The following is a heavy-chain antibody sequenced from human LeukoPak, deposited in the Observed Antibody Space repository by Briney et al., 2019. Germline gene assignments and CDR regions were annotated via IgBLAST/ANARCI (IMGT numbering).Heavy chain of an antibody. J-gene: IGHJ2*01. V-gene: IGHV4-4*08. CDR3: ARRVYYDTSGYHPTAGYFDL. Sequence: SETLSLTCTVSGGSIFNYYWHWIRQSPGKGLEWVGYVYANGITAYNPSLRSRGSMSIDTSRSQFSLRLTSVTAADTATYYCARRVYYDTSGYHPTAGYFDLWGRGTLVSV. D-gene: IGHD3-22*01. CDR1: GGSIFNYY. CDR2: VYANGIT.